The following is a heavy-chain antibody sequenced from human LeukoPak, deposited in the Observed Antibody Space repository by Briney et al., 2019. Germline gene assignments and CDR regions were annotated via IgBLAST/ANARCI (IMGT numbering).Heavy chain of an antibody. J-gene: IGHJ4*02. D-gene: IGHD2-15*01. CDR2: INPNSGGT. Sequence: ASVKVSCKASGYTFTGYYMHWVRQAPGQGLEWMGRINPNSGGTNYAQKFQGRVTMTRDTSISTAYMELSSLRSDDTAVYYCARDPRVGLLSRDYWGQETLVTVSS. CDR3: ARDPRVGLLSRDY. CDR1: GYTFTGYY. V-gene: IGHV1-2*06.